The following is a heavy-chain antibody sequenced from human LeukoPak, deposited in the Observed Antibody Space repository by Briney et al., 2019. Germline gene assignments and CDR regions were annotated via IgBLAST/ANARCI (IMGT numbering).Heavy chain of an antibody. CDR3: AKAGNWGGYYYYLDV. V-gene: IGHV4-59*01. CDR2: IYYSGST. D-gene: IGHD7-27*01. CDR1: GGSISGYY. Sequence: SETPSLTCTVSGGSISGYYWSWIRQSPGKGLEWIGYIYYSGSTNYNPSLKSRVTISLDTSKNQFSLKLSSVTAADTAVYYCAKAGNWGGYYYYLDVWGKGATVTVSS. J-gene: IGHJ6*03.